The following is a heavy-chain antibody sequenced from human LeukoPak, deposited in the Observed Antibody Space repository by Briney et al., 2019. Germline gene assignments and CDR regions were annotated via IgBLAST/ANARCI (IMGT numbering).Heavy chain of an antibody. Sequence: SETLSLTCTVSGGSISNYYWSWIRQPAGKGLEWIGRIYTSGSTNYNPSLTSRVTISVDTSKNQFSLKLSSVTAADTAVYYCARGVGGYCSGGSCYSAPNWFDPWGQGTLVIVSS. CDR2: IYTSGST. J-gene: IGHJ5*02. D-gene: IGHD2-15*01. CDR3: ARGVGGYCSGGSCYSAPNWFDP. V-gene: IGHV4-4*07. CDR1: GGSISNYY.